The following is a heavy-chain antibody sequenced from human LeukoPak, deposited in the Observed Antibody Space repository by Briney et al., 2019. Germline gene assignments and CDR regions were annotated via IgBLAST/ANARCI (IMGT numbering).Heavy chain of an antibody. CDR1: GFPCSSYW. V-gene: IGHV3-7*04. CDR2: IKQDGSKK. CDR3: TRVGYIDEGIDY. J-gene: IGHJ4*02. Sequence: GGSLRLSCVASGFPCSSYWKTWVRQAPGKGLEWVANIKQDGSKKSYVDSVKGRFTISRDNAKNSLYLQMNSLRAEDTAIYYCTRVGYIDEGIDYWGQGTLVTVSS. D-gene: IGHD5-24*01.